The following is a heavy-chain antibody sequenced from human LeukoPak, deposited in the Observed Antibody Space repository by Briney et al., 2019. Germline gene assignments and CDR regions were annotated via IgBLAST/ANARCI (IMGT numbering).Heavy chain of an antibody. CDR2: IYYSGST. V-gene: IGHV4-34*01. Sequence: PSETLSLTCAVYGGSFSDYYWTCIRQPSGKGLEWIGSIYYSGSTYYNPSLKSRVTISVDTSKNQFSLKLSSVTAADTAVYYCASPFTYKVEYSRSLGAFDIWGQGTMVTVSS. CDR3: ASPFTYKVEYSRSLGAFDI. D-gene: IGHD6-6*01. CDR1: GGSFSDYY. J-gene: IGHJ3*02.